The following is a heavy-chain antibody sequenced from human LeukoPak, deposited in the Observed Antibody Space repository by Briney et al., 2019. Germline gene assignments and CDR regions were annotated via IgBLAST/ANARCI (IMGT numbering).Heavy chain of an antibody. V-gene: IGHV5-51*01. Sequence: TGESLKISCKGSGYSFTTYWIGWVRQIPGKGLEWMGIIYPGDSDTTYSPSFQSQVTISADKSIRTAYLQWSSLKASDTAMYYCARYYYCGMDVWGQGTTVTVSS. J-gene: IGHJ6*02. CDR2: IYPGDSDT. CDR3: ARYYYCGMDV. CDR1: GYSFTTYW.